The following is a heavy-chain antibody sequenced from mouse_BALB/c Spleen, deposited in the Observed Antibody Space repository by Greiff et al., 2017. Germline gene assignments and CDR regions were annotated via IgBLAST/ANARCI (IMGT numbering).Heavy chain of an antibody. CDR1: GFTFSSFG. J-gene: IGHJ4*01. D-gene: IGHD2-14*01. CDR3: ARYDYAMDY. CDR2: ISSGSSTI. V-gene: IGHV5-17*02. Sequence: EVMLVESGGGLVQPGGSRKLSCAASGFTFSSFGMHWVRQAPEKGLEWVAYISSGSSTIYYADTVKGRFTISRDNPKNTLFLQMTSLRSEDTAMYYCARYDYAMDYWGQVTSVTVSS.